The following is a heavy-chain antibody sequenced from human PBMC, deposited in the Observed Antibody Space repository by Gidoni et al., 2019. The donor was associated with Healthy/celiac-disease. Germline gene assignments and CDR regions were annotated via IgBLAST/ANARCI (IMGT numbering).Heavy chain of an antibody. CDR3: TRFQYSSSWSHNFDY. D-gene: IGHD6-13*01. J-gene: IGHJ4*02. Sequence: EVQLVASGGGLVQPGGSLKLSCAASGFTFSGPAMHWVRQASGKGLEWVGRIRSKANSYATAYAASVKGRFTISRDDSKNTAYLQMNSLKTEDTAVYYCTRFQYSSSWSHNFDYWGQGTLVTVSS. CDR1: GFTFSGPA. CDR2: IRSKANSYAT. V-gene: IGHV3-73*01.